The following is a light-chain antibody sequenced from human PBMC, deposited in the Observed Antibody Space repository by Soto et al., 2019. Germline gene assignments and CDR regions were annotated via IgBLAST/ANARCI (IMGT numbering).Light chain of an antibody. CDR3: QQYHNWPPVT. CDR1: QSITTN. Sequence: EVVMTQSPASLSVSPGERATLSCRASQSITTNLAWYQHKPGQAPRLLISGASTRATDIPARFSGGGSGTEFTLTISSLQSEDFALYYCQQYHNWPPVTFGGGTKVEIK. J-gene: IGKJ4*01. V-gene: IGKV3-15*01. CDR2: GAS.